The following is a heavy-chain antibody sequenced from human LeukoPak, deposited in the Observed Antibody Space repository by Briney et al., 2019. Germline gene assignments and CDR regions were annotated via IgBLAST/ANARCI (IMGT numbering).Heavy chain of an antibody. CDR1: GYTFTSYG. D-gene: IGHD3-10*01. Sequence: ASVKVSCKASGYTFTSYGISWVRQAPGQGLEWMGWISAYNGNTNYAQKLQGRVTMTTDTSTSTAYMELRSLRSDGTAVYYCARDNAQLLLWFGELSWWFDPWGQGTLVTVSS. CDR3: ARDNAQLLLWFGELSWWFDP. J-gene: IGHJ5*02. V-gene: IGHV1-18*01. CDR2: ISAYNGNT.